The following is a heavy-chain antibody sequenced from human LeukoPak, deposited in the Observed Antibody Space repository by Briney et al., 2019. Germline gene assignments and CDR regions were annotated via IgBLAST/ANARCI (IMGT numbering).Heavy chain of an antibody. D-gene: IGHD6-19*01. CDR3: ARESSGWYSVEGAFDI. CDR1: GFTFSSYE. V-gene: IGHV3-48*03. CDR2: ISSSGSTI. Sequence: PGGSLRLSCAASGFTFSSYEMNWVRQAPGKGLEWVSYISSSGSTIYYADSVKGRFTISRDNAKNSLYLQMNSLRAEDTAVYYCARESSGWYSVEGAFDIWGQGTMVTVSS. J-gene: IGHJ3*02.